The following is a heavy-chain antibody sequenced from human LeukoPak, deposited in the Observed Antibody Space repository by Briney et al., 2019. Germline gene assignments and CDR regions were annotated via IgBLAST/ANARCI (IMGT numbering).Heavy chain of an antibody. Sequence: SETLSLTCSVSGGSIKPDYWSWIRQPPGKGLEWISYIHKSGITNYNPSLKSRVTMSIDTSKNQFSLELRYVSAADTAVYYCAGHTEQQLFDPWGQGTLVTVSS. J-gene: IGHJ5*02. V-gene: IGHV4-59*08. CDR3: AGHTEQQLFDP. D-gene: IGHD6-13*01. CDR2: IHKSGIT. CDR1: GGSIKPDY.